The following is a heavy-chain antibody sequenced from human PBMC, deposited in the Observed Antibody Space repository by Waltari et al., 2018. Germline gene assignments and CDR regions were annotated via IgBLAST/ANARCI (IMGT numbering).Heavy chain of an antibody. Sequence: QLQLQESGPGLVKPSETLSLTCTVSGGSLSSSSYYWGWIRQPPGKGLAWTGSIYYSGSTYYNPSLKSRVTSAVDTSKNQFSLKLSSVTAADTAVYYCARNVSSISSSRDAFDYWGQGTLVSVSS. J-gene: IGHJ4*02. CDR3: ARNVSSISSSRDAFDY. V-gene: IGHV4-39*07. D-gene: IGHD6-13*01. CDR2: IYYSGST. CDR1: GGSLSSSSYY.